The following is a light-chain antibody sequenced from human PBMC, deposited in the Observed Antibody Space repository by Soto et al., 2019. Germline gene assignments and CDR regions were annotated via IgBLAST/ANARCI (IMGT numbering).Light chain of an antibody. CDR2: LNSDGSH. J-gene: IGLJ1*01. V-gene: IGLV4-69*01. Sequence: QSVLTQSPSASASLGVSVKLTCTLSSGHSSYAIAWHQQQPEKGPRYLMKLNSDGSHSKGDGIPDRFSGSSSGAERYLIISSLQSEDEADYYCQTWGTGIHVFGTGTKLTVL. CDR3: QTWGTGIHV. CDR1: SGHSSYA.